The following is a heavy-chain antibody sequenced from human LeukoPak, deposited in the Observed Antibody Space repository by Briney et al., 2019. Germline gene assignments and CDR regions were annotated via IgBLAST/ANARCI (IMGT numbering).Heavy chain of an antibody. V-gene: IGHV5-51*01. Sequence: GASLQISCKGSGYIFTSYWIGWVRQLPGKGLESMGIIYPGDSDTRYSPSFQGQVTISADKSISTAYLQWSSLKASDTAMYYCARRASHGWLFDYWGQGTLVTVSS. J-gene: IGHJ4*02. CDR2: IYPGDSDT. D-gene: IGHD6-19*01. CDR1: GYIFTSYW. CDR3: ARRASHGWLFDY.